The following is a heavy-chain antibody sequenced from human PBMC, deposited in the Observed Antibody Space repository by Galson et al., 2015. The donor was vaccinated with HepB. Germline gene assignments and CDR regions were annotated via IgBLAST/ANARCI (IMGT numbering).Heavy chain of an antibody. V-gene: IGHV1-69-2*01. CDR3: ATGVSRVGHYYGLVPDPYYYYGMDV. Sequence: VKVSCKVSGYTFTDYYMHWVQQAPGKGLEWMGLVDPEDGETIYAEKFQGRVTITADTSTDTAYMELSSLRSEDTAVYYCATGVSRVGHYYGLVPDPYYYYGMDVWGQGTTVTVSS. J-gene: IGHJ6*02. CDR2: VDPEDGET. CDR1: GYTFTDYY. D-gene: IGHD3-10*01.